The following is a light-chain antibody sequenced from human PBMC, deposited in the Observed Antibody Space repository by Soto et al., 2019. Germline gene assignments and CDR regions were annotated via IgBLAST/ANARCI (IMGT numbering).Light chain of an antibody. J-gene: IGLJ3*02. Sequence: QSALTQPASVSGSPGQSITISCTGTSSDVGGYDYVSWYQQYPGKPPKLMIYEVSSRPSGVSDRFSGSKSGNTASLTISGLQAADEADYYCSSYTSSPTLVFGGGTKVTVL. CDR3: SSYTSSPTLV. CDR1: SSDVGGYDY. CDR2: EVS. V-gene: IGLV2-14*01.